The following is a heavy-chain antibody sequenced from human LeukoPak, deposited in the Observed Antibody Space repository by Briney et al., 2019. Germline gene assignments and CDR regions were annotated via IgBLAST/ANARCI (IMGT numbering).Heavy chain of an antibody. CDR1: GFTFSSYW. CDR3: AKGAVWGSYLPLRY. D-gene: IGHD1-26*01. Sequence: GSLRLSCAASGFTFSSYWMSWVRQAPGKGLEWVANIKQDGSEKYYVDSVKGRFTISRDNSKNTLYLQMNSLRAEDTAVYYCAKGAVWGSYLPLRYWGQGTLVTVSS. J-gene: IGHJ4*02. V-gene: IGHV3-7*01. CDR2: IKQDGSEK.